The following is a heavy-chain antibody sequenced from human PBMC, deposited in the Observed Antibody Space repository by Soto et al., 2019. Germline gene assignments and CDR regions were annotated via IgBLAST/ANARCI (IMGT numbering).Heavy chain of an antibody. CDR3: AKGELGYCSSTSCYADYYYYYGMDV. Sequence: GGSLRLSCAASGFTFSSYAMRWVRQAPGKGLEWVSAISGSGGSKYYADTVKGRFTISRVNSKNTLYLQMNSLRAEDTAVYYCAKGELGYCSSTSCYADYYYYYGMDVWGQGTTVTVSS. V-gene: IGHV3-23*01. CDR1: GFTFSSYA. D-gene: IGHD2-2*01. J-gene: IGHJ6*02. CDR2: ISGSGGSK.